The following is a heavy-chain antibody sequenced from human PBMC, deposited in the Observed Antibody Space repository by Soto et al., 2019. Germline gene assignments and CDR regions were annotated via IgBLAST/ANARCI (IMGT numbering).Heavy chain of an antibody. J-gene: IGHJ4*02. Sequence: PGGSLRLSCAASGFTFSSYEMNWGRQAPGKGLEGVSYISSSGSTIYYADSVKGRFTISRDNAKNSLYLQMNSLRAEDTAVYYCARITVSSGWDRYFDYWGQGHLVTVSS. CDR3: ARITVSSGWDRYFDY. CDR2: ISSSGSTI. V-gene: IGHV3-48*03. CDR1: GFTFSSYE. D-gene: IGHD6-19*01.